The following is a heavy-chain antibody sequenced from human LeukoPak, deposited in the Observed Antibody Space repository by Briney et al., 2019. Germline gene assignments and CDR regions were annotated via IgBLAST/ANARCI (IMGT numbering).Heavy chain of an antibody. CDR2: IRYDGSQK. CDR1: GFSFSNYG. V-gene: IGHV3-30*02. J-gene: IGHJ4*02. D-gene: IGHD3-16*01. CDR3: ARDLLSLPHKYFDS. Sequence: GGSLRLSCAASGFSFSNYGMHWVRQAPGKGLEWVAYIRYDGSQKYYGDSVKGRFTISRDNSKNTVYPQMNSLRDEDTAVYYCARDLLSLPHKYFDSWGQGTLVTVSS.